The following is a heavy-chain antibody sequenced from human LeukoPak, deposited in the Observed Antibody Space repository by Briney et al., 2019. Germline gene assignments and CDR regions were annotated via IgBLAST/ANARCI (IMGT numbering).Heavy chain of an antibody. CDR1: GYTFTGYY. J-gene: IGHJ3*02. Sequence: ASVKVSCKASGYTFTGYYMHWVRQAPGQGLEWMGWINPNSGGTNYAQKFQGRVTMTRDTSISTAYMELSRLRSDDTAVYYCARTRSGITMVRGRPDAFDIWGQGTMVTVSS. CDR2: INPNSGGT. V-gene: IGHV1-2*02. CDR3: ARTRSGITMVRGRPDAFDI. D-gene: IGHD3-10*01.